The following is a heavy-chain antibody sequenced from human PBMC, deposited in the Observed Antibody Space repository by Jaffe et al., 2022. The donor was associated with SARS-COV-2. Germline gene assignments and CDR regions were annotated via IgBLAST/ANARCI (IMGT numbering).Heavy chain of an antibody. V-gene: IGHV4-59*01. CDR3: AREHRIVATDY. D-gene: IGHD1-26*01. CDR2: IYYSGST. J-gene: IGHJ4*02. CDR1: GALISSYY. Sequence: QVQLQESGPGLVKPSETLSLTCTVSGALISSYYWSWIRQPPGKGLEWVGNIYYSGSTNYNPSLKSRVTMSVDMSKNQFSLKLSSVTAADTAVYYCAREHRIVATDYWGQGTLVTVSS.